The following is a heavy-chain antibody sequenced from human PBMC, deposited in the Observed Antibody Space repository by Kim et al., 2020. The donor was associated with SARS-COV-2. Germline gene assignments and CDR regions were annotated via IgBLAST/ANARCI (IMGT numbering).Heavy chain of an antibody. J-gene: IGHJ6*02. V-gene: IGHV3-30*18. CDR3: AKDRTGPGGMDV. Sequence: GGSLRLSCAASGFTFSSYGMHWVRQAPGKGLEWVAVISYDGSNKYYADSVKGRFTISRDNSKNTLYLQMNSLRAEDTAVYYCAKDRTGPGGMDVWGQGTTVTVSS. CDR1: GFTFSSYG. D-gene: IGHD1-1*01. CDR2: ISYDGSNK.